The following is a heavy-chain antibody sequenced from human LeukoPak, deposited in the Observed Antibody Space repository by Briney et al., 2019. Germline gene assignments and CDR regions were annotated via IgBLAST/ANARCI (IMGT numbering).Heavy chain of an antibody. CDR3: ARGAAGFPNWFDP. CDR2: ISYDGSNK. J-gene: IGHJ5*02. CDR1: GFTFSSYA. V-gene: IGHV3-30-3*01. Sequence: GGSLRLSCAASGFTFSSYAMHWVRQAPGKGLEWVAVISYDGSNKYYADFVKGRFTISRDNSKNTLYLQMNSLRAEDTAVYYCARGAAGFPNWFDPWGQGTLVTVSS. D-gene: IGHD6-13*01.